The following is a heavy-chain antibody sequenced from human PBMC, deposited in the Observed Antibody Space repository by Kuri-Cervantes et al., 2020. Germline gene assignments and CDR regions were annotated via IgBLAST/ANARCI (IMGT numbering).Heavy chain of an antibody. J-gene: IGHJ5*02. Sequence: ASVKVSCKASGYTFSDYFMHWVRQAPGQGLEWMGWIIPKSGGTNYAQKFQGGVTMTRDTSISTAYMELNSLRSDDTAVYYCARAAHWNDAFWFDPWGQGTLVTVSS. CDR3: ARAAHWNDAFWFDP. CDR1: GYTFSDYF. V-gene: IGHV1-2*02. CDR2: IIPKSGGT. D-gene: IGHD1-1*01.